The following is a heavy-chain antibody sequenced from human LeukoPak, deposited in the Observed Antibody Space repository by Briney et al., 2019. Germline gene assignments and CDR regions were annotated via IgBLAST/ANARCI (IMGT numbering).Heavy chain of an antibody. D-gene: IGHD3-10*01. CDR1: GFTFSSYA. Sequence: GGSLRLSCAASGFTFSSYAMSWARQAPGKGLEWVSAISGSGGSTYYADSVKGRFTISRDNSKNTLYLQMNRLRAEDTAVYYCAKDPYYGSGSYYDYWGQGTLVTVSS. J-gene: IGHJ4*02. CDR2: ISGSGGST. CDR3: AKDPYYGSGSYYDY. V-gene: IGHV3-23*01.